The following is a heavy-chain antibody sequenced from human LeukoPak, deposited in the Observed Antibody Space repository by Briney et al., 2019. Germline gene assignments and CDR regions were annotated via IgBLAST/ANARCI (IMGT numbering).Heavy chain of an antibody. J-gene: IGHJ4*02. V-gene: IGHV4-34*01. D-gene: IGHD5-12*01. CDR3: ARHSRGYDSEFGY. CDR2: INHSGST. Sequence: SETLSLTCAVYGGSFSGYYWSWIRQPPGKGLEWIGEINHSGSTNYNPSLKSRVTISVDKSRNQFSLTLSSVTAADTAVYYCARHSRGYDSEFGYWGQGTLVTVSS. CDR1: GGSFSGYY.